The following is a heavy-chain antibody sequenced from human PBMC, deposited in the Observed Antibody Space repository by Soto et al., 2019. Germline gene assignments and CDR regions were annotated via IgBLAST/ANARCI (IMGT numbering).Heavy chain of an antibody. CDR2: IIPIFGTA. D-gene: IGHD2-15*01. CDR3: ARGSDEDSFVYPSSATYP. CDR1: GGTFSSYA. V-gene: IGHV1-69*13. J-gene: IGHJ5*02. Sequence: SVKVSCKASGGTFSSYAISWVRQAPGQGLEWMGGIIPIFGTANYAQKFQGRVTITADESTSTAYMELSSLRSEDTAVYYCARGSDEDSFVYPSSATYPWCQGPLVTV.